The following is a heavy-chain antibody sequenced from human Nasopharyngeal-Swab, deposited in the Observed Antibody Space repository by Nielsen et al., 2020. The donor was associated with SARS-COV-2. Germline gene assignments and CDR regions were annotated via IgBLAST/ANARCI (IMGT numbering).Heavy chain of an antibody. V-gene: IGHV5-51*01. Sequence: TCEGSGYSFTSYWIGWVRQMPGKGLEWMGIIYPGDSDTRYSPSFQGQVTISADKSISTAYLQWSSLKASDTAMYYCARPQNYGYYGMDVWGQGTTVTVSS. J-gene: IGHJ6*02. CDR3: ARPQNYGYYGMDV. CDR1: GYSFTSYW. CDR2: IYPGDSDT.